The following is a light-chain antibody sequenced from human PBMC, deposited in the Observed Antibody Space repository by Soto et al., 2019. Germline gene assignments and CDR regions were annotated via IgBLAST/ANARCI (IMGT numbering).Light chain of an antibody. V-gene: IGKV1-5*03. CDR2: KAS. CDR1: QTISSW. CDR3: QQYNSHLRT. J-gene: IGKJ1*01. Sequence: IQMTQSPSTLSGSVGDRVTITCRASQTISSWLAWYQQKPGKAPKLLIYKASSLESGVPSRFSGSGSGTEFTLTISSLQPDDFAPYYCQQYNSHLRTFCEGAKVDVK.